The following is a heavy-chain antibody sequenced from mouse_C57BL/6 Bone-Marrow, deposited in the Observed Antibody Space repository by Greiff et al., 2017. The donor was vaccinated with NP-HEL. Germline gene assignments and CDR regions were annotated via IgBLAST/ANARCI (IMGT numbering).Heavy chain of an antibody. Sequence: QVQLQQSGAELVRPGASVKLSCKASGYTFTDYYINWVKQRPGQGLEWIARIYPGSGNTYYNEKFKGKATLTAEKSSSTAYMQLSSLTSEDSAVYCCARCRNYYAMDYWGQGTSVTVSS. V-gene: IGHV1-76*01. D-gene: IGHD2-1*01. CDR1: GYTFTDYY. CDR3: ARCRNYYAMDY. CDR2: IYPGSGNT. J-gene: IGHJ4*01.